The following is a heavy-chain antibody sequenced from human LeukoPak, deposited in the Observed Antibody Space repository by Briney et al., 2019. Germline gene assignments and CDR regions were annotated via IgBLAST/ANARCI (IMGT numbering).Heavy chain of an antibody. CDR1: GFTFSSYS. CDR3: ARDYNAHWDYGDYEDY. CDR2: ISSSSSYI. V-gene: IGHV3-21*01. Sequence: AGGSLRLSCAASGFTFSSYSMNWVRQAPGKGLEWVSSISSSSSYIYYADSVKGRFTISRDNAKNSLYLQMNSLRAEDTAVYYCARDYNAHWDYGDYEDYWGQGTLVTVSS. J-gene: IGHJ4*02. D-gene: IGHD4-17*01.